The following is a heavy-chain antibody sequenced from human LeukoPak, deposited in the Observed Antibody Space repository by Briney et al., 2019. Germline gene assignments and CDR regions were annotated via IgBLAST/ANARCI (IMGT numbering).Heavy chain of an antibody. Sequence: SETLSLTCTVSGGSISSSSYYWGWIRQPPGKGLEWIGSIYYSGSTYYNPSLKSRVTISVDTSKNQFSLKLSSVTAADTAVYYCARAGELMARNWFDPWGQGTLATVSS. CDR2: IYYSGST. V-gene: IGHV4-39*01. CDR3: ARAGELMARNWFDP. CDR1: GGSISSSSYY. J-gene: IGHJ5*02. D-gene: IGHD2-8*01.